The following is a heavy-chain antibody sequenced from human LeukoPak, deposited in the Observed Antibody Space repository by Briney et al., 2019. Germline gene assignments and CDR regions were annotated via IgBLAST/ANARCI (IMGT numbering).Heavy chain of an antibody. Sequence: SETLSLTCTVSGGSISSHYWSWIRQPPGKGLEWIGSIYYSGSTYYNPSLKSRVTISVDTSKNQFSLKLSSVTAADTAVYYCATSISTSCYYYYYMDVWGKGTTVTVSS. CDR3: ATSISTSCYYYYYMDV. J-gene: IGHJ6*03. D-gene: IGHD2-2*01. CDR2: IYYSGST. V-gene: IGHV4-59*11. CDR1: GGSISSHY.